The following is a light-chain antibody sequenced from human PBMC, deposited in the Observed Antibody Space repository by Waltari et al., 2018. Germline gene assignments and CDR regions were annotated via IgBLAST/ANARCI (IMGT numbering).Light chain of an antibody. CDR1: QSLVQSDGNTY. CDR3: MQGIHWPRS. V-gene: IGKV2-30*02. Sequence: DVVMTQSPLSLPVTLGQPASISCRSSQSLVQSDGNTYLSWFQQRPGQSPRRLIYKVSNRDSGVPDRFSGSGSGTDFTLKISRVEAEDIAIYYCMQGIHWPRSFGQGTKVEIE. CDR2: KVS. J-gene: IGKJ1*01.